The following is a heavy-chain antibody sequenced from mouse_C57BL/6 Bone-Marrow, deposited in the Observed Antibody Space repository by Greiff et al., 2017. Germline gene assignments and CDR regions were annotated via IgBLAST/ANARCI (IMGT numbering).Heavy chain of an antibody. D-gene: IGHD1-1*01. J-gene: IGHJ4*01. CDR1: GFSLTSYG. Sequence: VQLQQSGPGLVQPSQSLSITCTVSGFSLTSYGVHWVRQSPGKGLEWLGVIWSGGSTDYNAAFISRLSISKDNSKSQVFCKMNSLQADDTAIYYCARNYDYCSSRYAMDYWGQGTSVTVSS. CDR3: ARNYDYCSSRYAMDY. CDR2: IWSGGST. V-gene: IGHV2-2*01.